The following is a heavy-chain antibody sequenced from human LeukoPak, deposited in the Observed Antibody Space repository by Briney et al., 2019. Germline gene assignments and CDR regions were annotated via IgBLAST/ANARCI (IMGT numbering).Heavy chain of an antibody. CDR1: GFSFSTST. J-gene: IGHJ5*01. CDR3: TRLFWPDS. Sequence: GGSLKLSCAASGFSFSTSTIHWVRQASGKGLEWVGRIRNGANNYATAYGTAVKGRFTISRDDSQNTAYLQMNSLTTEDTALYFCTRLFWPDSWGHGTLVSVTS. CDR2: IRNGANNYAT. V-gene: IGHV3-73*01. D-gene: IGHD3-3*01.